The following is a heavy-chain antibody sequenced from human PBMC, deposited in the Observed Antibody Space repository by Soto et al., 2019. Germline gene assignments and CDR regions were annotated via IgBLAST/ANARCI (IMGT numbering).Heavy chain of an antibody. V-gene: IGHV1-18*01. CDR3: ARVMGATRVFDY. D-gene: IGHD1-26*01. CDR1: GYTFTSYG. Sequence: QVQLVQSGAEVKEPGASVRVSCETSGYTFTSYGFSWVRQAPGQGLEWMGWISAYNGNTLYAQRLQGRLTMTTDTSTSTAYMELRSLRSDDTAVYYCARVMGATRVFDYWGQGTLVTVSS. J-gene: IGHJ4*02. CDR2: ISAYNGNT.